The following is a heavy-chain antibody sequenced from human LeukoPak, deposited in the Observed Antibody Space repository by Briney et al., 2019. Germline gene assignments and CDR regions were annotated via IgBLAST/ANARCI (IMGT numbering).Heavy chain of an antibody. CDR1: GYTLTELS. Sequence: AASVKVSCKVSGYTLTELSMHWVRQAPGKGLEWMGGFDPEDGETIYAQKFQGRVTMTEDTSTDTAYMELNSLRAEDTAVYYCAKWGDYDVLTGYYDSDYWGQGTRVTVSS. D-gene: IGHD3-9*01. V-gene: IGHV1-24*01. CDR2: FDPEDGET. J-gene: IGHJ4*02. CDR3: AKWGDYDVLTGYYDSDY.